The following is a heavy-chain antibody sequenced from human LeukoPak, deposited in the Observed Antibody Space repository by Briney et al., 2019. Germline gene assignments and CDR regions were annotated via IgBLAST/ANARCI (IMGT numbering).Heavy chain of an antibody. D-gene: IGHD2-8*02. Sequence: GGSLRLSCAASGFTFSSYAMSWVRQAPGEGLEWVSTVGGGGVTNYADSVKGRFTISRDNSMSTLSLQMNVLRAEDTAVYYCARDPGGTFDYWGQGALVTVSS. V-gene: IGHV3-23*01. J-gene: IGHJ4*02. CDR1: GFTFSSYA. CDR2: VGGGGVT. CDR3: ARDPGGTFDY.